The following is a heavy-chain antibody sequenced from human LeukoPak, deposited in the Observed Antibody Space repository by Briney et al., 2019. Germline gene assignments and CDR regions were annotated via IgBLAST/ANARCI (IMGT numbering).Heavy chain of an antibody. J-gene: IGHJ4*02. CDR2: IYTSGST. V-gene: IGHV4-4*07. D-gene: IGHD6-13*01. Sequence: KSSETLSLTCSVSGGSISSYYGSWIRQPAGKGLEWIGRIYTSGSTNYNPSLKSRVTMSVDTSKNQFSLKLSSVTAADTAVYYCAREDSRLFDYWGQGTLVTVSS. CDR3: AREDSRLFDY. CDR1: GGSISSYY.